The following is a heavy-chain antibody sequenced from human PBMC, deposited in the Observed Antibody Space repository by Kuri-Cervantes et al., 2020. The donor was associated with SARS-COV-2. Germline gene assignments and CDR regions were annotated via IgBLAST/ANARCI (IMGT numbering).Heavy chain of an antibody. CDR2: ISSSGSTI. D-gene: IGHD3-3*01. CDR3: AKRDFGFDL. V-gene: IGHV3-11*01. CDR1: GFTFSDYY. Sequence: GESLKISCAASGFTFSDYYMSWIRQAPGKGLEWVSYISSSGSTIYYADSVKGRFTISRDISKTTLFLQMDSLRAEDTAVYYCAKRDFGFDLWGQGTLVTVSS. J-gene: IGHJ4*02.